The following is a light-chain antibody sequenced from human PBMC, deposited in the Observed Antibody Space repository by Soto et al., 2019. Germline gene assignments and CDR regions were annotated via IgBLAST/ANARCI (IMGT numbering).Light chain of an antibody. CDR3: QQYNNWPPIT. CDR1: QSVSSN. CDR2: GAS. J-gene: IGKJ5*01. V-gene: IGKV3D-15*01. Sequence: DIAMTQSPTTLSPSPGERATLSCTASQSVSSNLAWYQQKPGQAPRLLIYGASTRATGIPARFSGSGSGTEFTLTISSLQSEDFAVYYCQQYNNWPPITFGQGTRLEI.